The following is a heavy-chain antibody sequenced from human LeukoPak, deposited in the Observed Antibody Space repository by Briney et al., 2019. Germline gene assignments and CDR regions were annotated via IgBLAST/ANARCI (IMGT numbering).Heavy chain of an antibody. J-gene: IGHJ5*02. CDR3: ARGQANWFDP. Sequence: SETLSLTCAVSGGSISSGGYSWSWIRQPPGKGLEWIGYIYHSGSTYYNPSLKSRVTISVDTSKNQFSLKLSSVTAADTAVYYCARGQANWFDPWGQGTLVTVSS. V-gene: IGHV4-30-2*01. CDR1: GGSISSGGYS. CDR2: IYHSGST.